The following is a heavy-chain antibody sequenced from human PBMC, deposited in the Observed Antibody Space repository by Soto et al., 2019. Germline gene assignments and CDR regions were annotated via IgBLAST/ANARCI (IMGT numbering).Heavy chain of an antibody. J-gene: IGHJ4*02. CDR2: MYHSGST. CDR1: GGSISSGGYY. D-gene: IGHD2-2*01. Sequence: SETLSLTCIVSGGSISSGGYYWTWIRQHPGKGLEWIGYMYHSGSTYYNPSLKSRVTISIDRSKNQFSLKLSSVTAADTAVYYCARVPDYWGQGILVTVSS. CDR3: ARVPDY. V-gene: IGHV4-30-2*01.